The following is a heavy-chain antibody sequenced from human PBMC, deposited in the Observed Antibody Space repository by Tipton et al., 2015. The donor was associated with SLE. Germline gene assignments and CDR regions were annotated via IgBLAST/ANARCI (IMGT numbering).Heavy chain of an antibody. CDR1: GGSISSYY. CDR2: IDYSGNT. D-gene: IGHD4-17*01. J-gene: IGHJ6*02. CDR3: ATTSYGDYRGYSYGMDV. Sequence: TLSLTCTVSGGSISSYYWSWIRQPPGRGLEWIGYIDYSGNTNYNPSLKSRVTISVDTSKNQFSLRRSSVTAADAAVYYCATTSYGDYRGYSYGMDVWGQGTTVTVSS. V-gene: IGHV4-59*01.